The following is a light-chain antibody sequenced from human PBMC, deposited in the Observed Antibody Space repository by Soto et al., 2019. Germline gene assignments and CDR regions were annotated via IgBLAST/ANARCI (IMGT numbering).Light chain of an antibody. CDR3: QQSYITPRT. CDR1: ESISSN. Sequence: DLQMTQSPYSLSASVGDRVTITCRASESISSNLNWYQQKPGKAPKLLIYGASSLQSGVPSRFSGSGAGTDFTLIISSLQPEDFATYYCQQSYITPRTFGQGTKLEIK. J-gene: IGKJ2*01. CDR2: GAS. V-gene: IGKV1-39*01.